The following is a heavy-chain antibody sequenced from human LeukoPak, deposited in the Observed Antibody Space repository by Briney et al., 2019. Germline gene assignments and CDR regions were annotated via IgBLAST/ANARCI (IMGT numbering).Heavy chain of an antibody. Sequence: GGSLRLSCAASGFTFSSYAMSWVRQAPGKGLEWVSAISGSGGSTNYADSVKGRFTISRDNSKNTLYLQMNSLRAEDTAVYYCAKDRGLIVVVPAAIGPDYWGQGTLVTVSS. D-gene: IGHD2-2*02. CDR1: GFTFSSYA. V-gene: IGHV3-23*01. CDR2: ISGSGGST. CDR3: AKDRGLIVVVPAAIGPDY. J-gene: IGHJ4*02.